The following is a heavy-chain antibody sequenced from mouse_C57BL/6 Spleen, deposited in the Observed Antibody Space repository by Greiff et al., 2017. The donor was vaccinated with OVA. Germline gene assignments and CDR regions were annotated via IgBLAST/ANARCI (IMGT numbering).Heavy chain of an antibody. CDR1: GYTFTSYW. Sequence: QVQLQQSGAELVRPGSSVKLSCKASGYTFTSYWMHWVKQRPIQGLEWIGNIDPSDSETHYNQKFKDKATLTVDKSSSTAYMQLSSLTSEDSAVYYCARGGGSDYFDYWGQGTTLTVSS. J-gene: IGHJ2*01. V-gene: IGHV1-52*01. D-gene: IGHD1-1*01. CDR2: IDPSDSET. CDR3: ARGGGSDYFDY.